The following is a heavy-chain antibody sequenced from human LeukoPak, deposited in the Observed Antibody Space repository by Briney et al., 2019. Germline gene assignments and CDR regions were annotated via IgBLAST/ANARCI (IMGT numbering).Heavy chain of an antibody. D-gene: IGHD3-22*01. CDR2: INPNSGGT. V-gene: IGHV1-2*02. CDR3: ARGRRGRVVVVSGYAFDI. CDR1: GHTFTGYY. J-gene: IGHJ3*02. Sequence: ASVKVSCKASGHTFTGYYMHWVRQAPGQGLEWRGWINPNSGGTNYAQKFQGRVTMTRDTSISTAYMELSRLRSDDTAVYYCARGRRGRVVVVSGYAFDIWGQGTMVTVSS.